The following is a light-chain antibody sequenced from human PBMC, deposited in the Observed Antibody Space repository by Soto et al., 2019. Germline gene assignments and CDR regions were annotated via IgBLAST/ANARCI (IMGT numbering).Light chain of an antibody. CDR3: QQYGSSPRT. CDR1: QSVTSSY. J-gene: IGKJ1*01. Sequence: EIVLTQSPGPLSLSPGEGATLSCRASQSVTSSYLAWYQQKPGQAPRLLIYGASSRAIDIPHRFSGSGSGTDFTLTINRLEPEDFAVYYCQQYGSSPRTFGQGTKVEIK. V-gene: IGKV3-20*01. CDR2: GAS.